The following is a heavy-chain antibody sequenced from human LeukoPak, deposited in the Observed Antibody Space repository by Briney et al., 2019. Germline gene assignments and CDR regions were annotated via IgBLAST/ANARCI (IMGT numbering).Heavy chain of an antibody. V-gene: IGHV4-61*02. Sequence: SQTLSLTCTVSGASISSGSFYWSWIRQSAGKGLEWIGRIYSYGGTKYNPSLKSRVSMSADTSKNEISLTLTSVTAADTAVYYCARVVRGYSYGSWYFDYWGQGTLVTVSS. J-gene: IGHJ4*02. D-gene: IGHD5-18*01. CDR1: GASISSGSFY. CDR3: ARVVRGYSYGSWYFDY. CDR2: IYSYGGT.